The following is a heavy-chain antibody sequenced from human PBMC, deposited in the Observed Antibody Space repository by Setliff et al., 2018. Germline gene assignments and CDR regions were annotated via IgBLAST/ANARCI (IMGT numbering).Heavy chain of an antibody. Sequence: PSETLSLTCAVYGGSFSGYYWSWIRQPPGKGLEWIGEINHSGSTNYNPSLKSRVTISVDTSKNQFSLKLSSVTAADTAVYYCARVSLKTYYDFWSGYYGRYFDYWGQGTLVTVST. D-gene: IGHD3-3*01. CDR3: ARVSLKTYYDFWSGYYGRYFDY. J-gene: IGHJ4*02. CDR2: INHSGST. CDR1: GGSFSGYY. V-gene: IGHV4-34*01.